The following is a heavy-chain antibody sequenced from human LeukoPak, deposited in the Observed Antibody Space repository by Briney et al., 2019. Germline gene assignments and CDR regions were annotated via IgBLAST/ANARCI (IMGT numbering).Heavy chain of an antibody. V-gene: IGHV4-59*01. CDR3: ARDRGYDILTGYYAFAFDI. CDR1: GVSISSYY. J-gene: IGHJ3*02. D-gene: IGHD3-9*01. CDR2: IYYSGST. Sequence: SETLSLTCTVSGVSISSYYWSWIRQPPGKGLEWIGYIYYSGSTNYNPSLKSRVTISVDTSKNQFSLKLSSVTAADTAVYYCARDRGYDILTGYYAFAFDIWGQGTMVTVSS.